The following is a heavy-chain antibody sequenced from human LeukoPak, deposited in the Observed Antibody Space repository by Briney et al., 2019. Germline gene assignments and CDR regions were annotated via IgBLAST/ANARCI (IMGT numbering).Heavy chain of an antibody. CDR1: GFTFSTFA. J-gene: IGHJ4*02. D-gene: IGHD2-8*02. CDR2: IFPSGGEI. CDR3: ATYRQVLVPFES. Sequence: GGSLRLSCAASGFTFSTFAMIWVRQPPGKGLEWVSSIFPSGGEIHYADSVRGRFTISRDNSKSTLSLQMNSLRAEDTAIYYCATYRQVLVPFESWGQGTLVTVSS. V-gene: IGHV3-23*01.